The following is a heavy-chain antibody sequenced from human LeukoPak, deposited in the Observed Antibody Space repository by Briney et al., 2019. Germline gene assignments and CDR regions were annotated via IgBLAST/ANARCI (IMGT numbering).Heavy chain of an antibody. CDR1: GSAFSGYT. D-gene: IGHD5-12*01. CDR3: ALAFSGYDRWFPEPPDQ. V-gene: IGHV1-69*13. CDR2: IITNLAST. J-gene: IGHJ4*02. Sequence: SVKVSCKASGSAFSGYTITWVRQAPGQGLEWVGGIITNLASTNYAQKFQGRVTISADDSTSTAYMQLRSLTSEDTAFYYCALAFSGYDRWFPEPPDQWGQGTPVTVSS.